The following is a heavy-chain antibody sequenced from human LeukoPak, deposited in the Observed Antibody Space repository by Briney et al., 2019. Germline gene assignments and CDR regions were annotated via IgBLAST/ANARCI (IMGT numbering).Heavy chain of an antibody. CDR2: IIPIFGTA. CDR1: GGTFSRYA. Sequence: GASVKVSCKASGGTFSRYAISLVRQAPGQGLEWMGRIIPIFGTANYAQKFQGRVTITTDESTSTAYMELSSLRSEDTAVYYCASGHIGFDYWGQGTLVTVSS. V-gene: IGHV1-69*05. J-gene: IGHJ4*02. D-gene: IGHD3-10*01. CDR3: ASGHIGFDY.